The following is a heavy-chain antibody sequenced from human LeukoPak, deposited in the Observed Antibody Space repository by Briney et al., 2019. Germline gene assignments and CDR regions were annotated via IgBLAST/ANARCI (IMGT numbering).Heavy chain of an antibody. V-gene: IGHV4-59*11. CDR1: GGSISSHY. Sequence: PSETLSLTCTVSGGSISSHYWSWIRQPPGKGLEWIGYIYYSGSTNYNPSLKSRVTISVDTSKNQFSLKPSSVTAADTAVYYCARFKWYFDYWGQGTLVTVSS. CDR2: IYYSGST. D-gene: IGHD2-15*01. CDR3: ARFKWYFDY. J-gene: IGHJ4*02.